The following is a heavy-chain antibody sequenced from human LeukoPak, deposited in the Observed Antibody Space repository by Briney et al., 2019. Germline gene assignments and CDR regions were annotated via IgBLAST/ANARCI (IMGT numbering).Heavy chain of an antibody. Sequence: GESLKISCKGSGYSFTSYWIGWVRQMPGKGLEWMGIIFPGDSDTRYSPSFQGQVTISADKSISTAYLQWSSLKASDTAMYHCARLRAVGGYNFGYYYHMDVWGQGTTVTVSS. CDR1: GYSFTSYW. CDR2: IFPGDSDT. CDR3: ARLRAVGGYNFGYYYHMDV. D-gene: IGHD5-24*01. V-gene: IGHV5-51*01. J-gene: IGHJ6*02.